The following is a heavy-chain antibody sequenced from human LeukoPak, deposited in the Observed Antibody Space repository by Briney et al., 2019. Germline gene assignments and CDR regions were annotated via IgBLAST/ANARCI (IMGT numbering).Heavy chain of an antibody. J-gene: IGHJ4*02. V-gene: IGHV3-23*01. Sequence: GGSLRLSCAASGVTFSSYVMTWVRQAPGKGLEWVSSIRVSDRSTYYADSLKGLFTISRDNARNTLYLQMNSLRAEDTAVYYCARDRAGRYGGDFDYWGQGTLVTVSS. CDR2: IRVSDRST. CDR1: GVTFSSYV. D-gene: IGHD1-26*01. CDR3: ARDRAGRYGGDFDY.